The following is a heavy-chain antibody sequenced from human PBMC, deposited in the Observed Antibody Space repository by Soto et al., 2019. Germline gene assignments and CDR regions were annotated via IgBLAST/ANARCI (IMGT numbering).Heavy chain of an antibody. CDR2: ITRIGSYI. CDR1: GPTFSTYG. D-gene: IGHD2-2*01. Sequence: DVQLVEAGGGLVKPGGSLRLSCVDSGPTFSTYGMNWIRQTPGKGLEWVSSITRIGSYIHYADSVQGRSTVSRDNAKNSMYQQINSLRVEDTAVYFCARDESAGSSSSNWGQGTLVTVSS. J-gene: IGHJ4*02. CDR3: ARDESAGSSSSN. V-gene: IGHV3-21*01.